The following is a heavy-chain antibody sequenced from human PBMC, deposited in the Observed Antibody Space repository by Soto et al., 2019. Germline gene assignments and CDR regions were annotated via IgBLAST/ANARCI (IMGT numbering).Heavy chain of an antibody. J-gene: IGHJ6*02. V-gene: IGHV3-30-3*01. CDR1: GFTFSSYA. CDR2: ISYDGSNK. Sequence: GGSLRLSCAASGFTFSSYAMHWVRQAPGKGLEWVAVISYDGSNKYYADSVKGRFTISRDNSKNTLYLQMNSLRAEDTAVYYCARDQEIWSGYYVERYYYYGMDVWGQGTTVTVSS. D-gene: IGHD3-3*01. CDR3: ARDQEIWSGYYVERYYYYGMDV.